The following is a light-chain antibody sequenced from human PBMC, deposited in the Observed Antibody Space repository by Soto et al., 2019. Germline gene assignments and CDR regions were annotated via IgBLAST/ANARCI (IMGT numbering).Light chain of an antibody. J-gene: IGKJ1*01. V-gene: IGKV1-5*03. CDR1: QSIDTW. CDR2: NAS. CDR3: QQYNSYRA. Sequence: DIQMTQSPSTLSGSVGDRVTITCRASQSIDTWLAWHQQKPGKAPKPLISNASNLESGVPSRFSGSGSGTEFTLTISSLQPDDFATYYCQQYNSYRAFGQGTKVDIK.